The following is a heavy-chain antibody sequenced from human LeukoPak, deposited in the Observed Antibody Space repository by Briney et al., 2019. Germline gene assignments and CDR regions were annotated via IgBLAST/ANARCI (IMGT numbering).Heavy chain of an antibody. J-gene: IGHJ3*02. CDR1: GGSISSYY. D-gene: IGHD4-17*01. CDR2: IYYSGST. V-gene: IGHV4-59*01. CDR3: ARALDYGGPDAFDI. Sequence: SETQSLTCTVSGGSISSYYWSWIRQPPGKGLEWIGYIYYSGSTNYNPSLKSRVTISVDKSKNQFSLKLSSVTAADTAVYYCARALDYGGPDAFDIWGQGTMVTVSS.